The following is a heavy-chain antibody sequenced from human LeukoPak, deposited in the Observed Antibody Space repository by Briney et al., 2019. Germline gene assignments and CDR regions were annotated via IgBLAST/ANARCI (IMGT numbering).Heavy chain of an antibody. V-gene: IGHV4-4*07. J-gene: IGHJ3*02. CDR1: GGSISSYY. CDR2: IYTSGST. CDR3: AISEKQWLAEGAFDI. D-gene: IGHD6-19*01. Sequence: PSETLSLTCTASGGSISSYYWSWIRQPAGKGLEWIGRIYTSGSTNYNPSLKSRVTMSVDTSKNQFSLKLSSVTAADTAMYYCAISEKQWLAEGAFDIWGQGTMVTVSS.